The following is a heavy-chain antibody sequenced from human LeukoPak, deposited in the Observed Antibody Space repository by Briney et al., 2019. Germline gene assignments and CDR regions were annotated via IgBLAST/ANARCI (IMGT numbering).Heavy chain of an antibody. V-gene: IGHV4-59*01. CDR1: GGSISSYY. CDR3: ARVNYDSSGYNFDY. Sequence: SETLSFTCTVSGGSISSYYWSWIRQPPGKGLEWIGYIYYSGSTNYNPSLKSRVTISVDTSKNQFSLKLSSVTAADTAVYYCARVNYDSSGYNFDYWGQGTLVTVSS. J-gene: IGHJ4*02. D-gene: IGHD3-22*01. CDR2: IYYSGST.